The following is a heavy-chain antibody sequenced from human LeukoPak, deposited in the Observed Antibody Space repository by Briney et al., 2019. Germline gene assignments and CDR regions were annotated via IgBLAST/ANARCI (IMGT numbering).Heavy chain of an antibody. CDR1: GFTFSDYY. CDR2: IRYDGSNK. V-gene: IGHV3-30*02. J-gene: IGHJ5*02. Sequence: GGSLRLSCAASGFTFSDYYMSWVRQAPGKGLEWVAFIRYDGSNKYYADSVKGRFTISRDNSKNTLYLQMNSLRAEDTAVYYCAKDPGYSSSWLNWFDPWGQGTLVTVSS. CDR3: AKDPGYSSSWLNWFDP. D-gene: IGHD6-13*01.